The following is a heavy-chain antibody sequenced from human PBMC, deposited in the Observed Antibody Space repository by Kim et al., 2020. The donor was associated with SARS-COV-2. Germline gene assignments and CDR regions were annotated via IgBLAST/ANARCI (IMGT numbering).Heavy chain of an antibody. CDR3: ATGINSTNYYYYGMDV. CDR2: FDPEDGET. V-gene: IGHV1-24*01. CDR1: GYTLTELS. Sequence: ASVKVSCKVSGYTLTELSMHWVRQAPGKGLEWMGGFDPEDGETIYAQKFQGRVTMTEDTSTDTAYMELSSLRSEDTAVYYCATGINSTNYYYYGMDVWGQGTTVTVSS. D-gene: IGHD6-13*01. J-gene: IGHJ6*02.